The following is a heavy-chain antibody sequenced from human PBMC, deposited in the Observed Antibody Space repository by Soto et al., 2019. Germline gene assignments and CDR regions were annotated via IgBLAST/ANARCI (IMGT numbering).Heavy chain of an antibody. Sequence: TLSLTCAVYGGSFSGYYWSWIRQPPGKGLEWIGEINHSGSTNYNPSLKSRVTISVDTSKNHFSLKLSSVTAAETAVYYCARVHIVVVPAAIRYYYYGMDVWGQGTTVTVSS. D-gene: IGHD2-2*02. J-gene: IGHJ6*02. V-gene: IGHV4-34*01. CDR1: GGSFSGYY. CDR2: INHSGST. CDR3: ARVHIVVVPAAIRYYYYGMDV.